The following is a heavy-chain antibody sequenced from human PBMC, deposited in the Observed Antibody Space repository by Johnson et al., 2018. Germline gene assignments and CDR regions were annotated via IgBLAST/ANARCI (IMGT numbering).Heavy chain of an antibody. CDR2: IYYSGST. V-gene: IGHV4-59*01. Sequence: QVQLQESGPGLVKPSETLSLTCTVSGGPISSYYWSWIRQPPGKGLEWIGYIYYSGSTNSNPSLKTRVNKSVNTSKKPFSLKLSSVTAADTAVYYCARDHHTYWVIYFYYDMDVWGKGTTVTVSS. CDR3: ARDHHTYWVIYFYYDMDV. D-gene: IGHD2-8*02. J-gene: IGHJ6*03. CDR1: GGPISSYY.